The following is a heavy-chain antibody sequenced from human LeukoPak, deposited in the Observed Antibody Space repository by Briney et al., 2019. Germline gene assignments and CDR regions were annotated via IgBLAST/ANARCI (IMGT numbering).Heavy chain of an antibody. V-gene: IGHV3-48*03. J-gene: IGHJ6*03. CDR3: ARDEYSGLYYYMDG. CDR1: GFSFSSYE. Sequence: GGSLRLSCAASGFSFSSYEMNWVRQAPGKGLEWVSYIGSTTNSIYYADSVKGRFTISRDNAKKSLHLQMNSLRAEDTAVYYCARDEYSGLYYYMDGWVKGTTVTVSS. CDR2: IGSTTNSI. D-gene: IGHD5-12*01.